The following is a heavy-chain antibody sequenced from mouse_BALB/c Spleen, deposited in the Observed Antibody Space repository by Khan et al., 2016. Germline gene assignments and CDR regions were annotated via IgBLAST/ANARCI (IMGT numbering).Heavy chain of an antibody. D-gene: IGHD6-1*01. V-gene: IGHV9-1*02. J-gene: IGHJ4*01. CDR1: GYTFTNYG. CDR3: ARRRQLDLYYAMDY. CDR2: IKTYTGEA. Sequence: QIQWGQSGPELKKPGETVKISCKASGYTFTNYGMNWVKQAPGKGLKWMGWIKTYTGEATNVDDFKGRFAFSLETSASTAYLQINNLKNEDMATYFCARRRQLDLYYAMDYWGQGTSVTVSS.